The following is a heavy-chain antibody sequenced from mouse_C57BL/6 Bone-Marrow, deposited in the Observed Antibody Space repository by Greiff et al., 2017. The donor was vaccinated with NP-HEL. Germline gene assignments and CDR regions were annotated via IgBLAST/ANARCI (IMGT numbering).Heavy chain of an antibody. CDR2: IWSGGST. J-gene: IGHJ1*03. Sequence: QVQLQQSGPGLVQPSQSLSITCTVSGFSLTSYGVHWVRQSPGKGLEWLGVIWSGGSTDSNAAFISRLSISKDNSKSQVFFKMNSLQADDTAIYYCARSTMVRYFDVWGTGTTVTVSS. D-gene: IGHD2-1*01. CDR1: GFSLTSYG. CDR3: ARSTMVRYFDV. V-gene: IGHV2-2*01.